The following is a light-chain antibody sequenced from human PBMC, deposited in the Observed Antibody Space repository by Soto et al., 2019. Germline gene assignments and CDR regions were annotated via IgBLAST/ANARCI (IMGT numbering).Light chain of an antibody. CDR2: DAS. J-gene: IGKJ4*01. V-gene: IGKV1-5*01. CDR3: QQRSDWPPELT. CDR1: QTISTW. Sequence: GDRVTITCRASQTISTWMAWYQQKPGKAPKLLVYDASTLQSGVASRFSGSGSGTEFTLIISSLEPGDFAVYYCQQRSDWPPELTFGGGTKVDIK.